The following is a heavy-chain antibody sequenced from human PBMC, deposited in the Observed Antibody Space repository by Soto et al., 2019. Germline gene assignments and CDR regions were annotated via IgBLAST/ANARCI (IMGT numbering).Heavy chain of an antibody. V-gene: IGHV3-30*18. Sequence: QVQLVESGGGVVQPGRSLRLSCAASGFTFSSYGMHWVRQAPGKGLEWVAVISYDGSNKYYADSVKGRFTISRDNSKNTLYLQMNSLRAEDTAVYYCAKDLLSSIAAAGFDYWGQGTLVTVSS. CDR3: AKDLLSSIAAAGFDY. D-gene: IGHD6-13*01. CDR1: GFTFSSYG. J-gene: IGHJ4*02. CDR2: ISYDGSNK.